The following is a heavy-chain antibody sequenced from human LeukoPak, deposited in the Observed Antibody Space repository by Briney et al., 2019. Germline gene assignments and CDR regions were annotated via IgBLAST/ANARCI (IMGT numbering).Heavy chain of an antibody. CDR3: ARVSHSCSTSCHGQNWFDP. CDR1: GYTFTSYD. D-gene: IGHD2-2*01. V-gene: IGHV1-8*01. CDR2: MNPNSGNT. J-gene: IGHJ5*02. Sequence: ASVKVSCKASGYTFTSYDINWVRQATGQGLEWMGWMNPNSGNTGYAQKFQGRVTMTRNTSISTAYMELSSLRSEDTAVYYCARVSHSCSTSCHGQNWFDPWGQGTLVTVSS.